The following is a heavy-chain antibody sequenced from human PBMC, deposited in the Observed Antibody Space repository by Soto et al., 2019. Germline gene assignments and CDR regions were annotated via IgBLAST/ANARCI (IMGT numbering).Heavy chain of an antibody. D-gene: IGHD6-19*01. J-gene: IGHJ4*02. CDR3: ARGVRSSGWFDY. CDR1: GGSFSGYY. CDR2: INHSGST. Sequence: SETLSLTCAVYGGSFSGYYWSWIRQPPGKGLEWIGEINHSGSTNCNPSFKSRVTISVDTSKNQFSLKLSSVTAADTAVYYCARGVRSSGWFDYWGQGTLVTVS. V-gene: IGHV4-34*01.